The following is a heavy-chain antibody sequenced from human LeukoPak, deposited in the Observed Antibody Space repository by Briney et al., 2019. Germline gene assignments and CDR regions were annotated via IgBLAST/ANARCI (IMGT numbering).Heavy chain of an antibody. D-gene: IGHD3-10*01. CDR2: IHSDGSTT. V-gene: IGHV3-74*01. Sequence: QPGGSLRLSCANPGFTFSSFWMHWVRQVPGKGLVWVSRIHSDGSTTNYADLAKGRFTISRDNAKNTLYLQMNSLRAEDTAVYYCARHPCSRSYSHFDYWGQGTLVTVSS. CDR1: GFTFSSFW. J-gene: IGHJ4*02. CDR3: ARHPCSRSYSHFDY.